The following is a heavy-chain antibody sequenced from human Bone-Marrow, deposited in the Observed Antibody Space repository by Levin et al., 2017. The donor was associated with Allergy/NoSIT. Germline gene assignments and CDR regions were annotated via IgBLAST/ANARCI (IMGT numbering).Heavy chain of an antibody. D-gene: IGHD3-9*01. CDR3: AAWGYFDILTGNSRGRSFDY. Sequence: GESLKISCKVSGYTLTEFSMHWVRQAPGKGLEWMGGFDPEHGETIYAQKFQGRVTMTEDTSTDTSYMELRSLRSEDRAVYYCAAWGYFDILTGNSRGRSFDYWGQGTLVTVSS. V-gene: IGHV1-24*01. CDR1: GYTLTEFS. CDR2: FDPEHGET. J-gene: IGHJ4*02.